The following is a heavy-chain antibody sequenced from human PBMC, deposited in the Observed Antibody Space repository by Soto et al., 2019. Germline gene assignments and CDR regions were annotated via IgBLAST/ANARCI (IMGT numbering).Heavy chain of an antibody. D-gene: IGHD4-17*01. V-gene: IGHV3-53*01. CDR1: GFAVNVNY. J-gene: IGHJ6*02. CDR3: ARDPAVTTDYGLDV. Sequence: LRLSCAASGFAVNVNYMTWVRQAPGKGLEWVSFIYTDGRTFYVDSVKGRFTISRDDSENTVYLQMNSLRVEDTAVYYCARDPAVTTDYGLDVWGQGTTVTVSS. CDR2: IYTDGRT.